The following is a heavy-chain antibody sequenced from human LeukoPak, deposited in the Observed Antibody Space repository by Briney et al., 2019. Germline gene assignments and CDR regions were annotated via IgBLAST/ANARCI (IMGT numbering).Heavy chain of an antibody. D-gene: IGHD6-19*01. CDR3: ARGQLSGSGWYHRMGDY. J-gene: IGHJ4*02. CDR1: GFTFSTYA. CDR2: ISSSSSTI. Sequence: GGSLRLSCAASGFTFSTYAVNWVRQAPGKGLEWVSYISSSSSTIYYADSVKGRFTISRDNAKNSLYLQMNSLRDEDTAVYYCARGQLSGSGWYHRMGDYWGQGTLVTVSS. V-gene: IGHV3-48*02.